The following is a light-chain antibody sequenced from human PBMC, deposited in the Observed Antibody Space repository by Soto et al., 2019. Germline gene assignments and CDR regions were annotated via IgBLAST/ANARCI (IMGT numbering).Light chain of an antibody. J-gene: IGKJ1*01. CDR3: QQYLDWPRT. CDR1: QSVGSD. CDR2: GAS. Sequence: EIVMTQSPATLSVSPGARATLSCRASQSVGSDLVWYRQKPGQAPRLLIYGASNRATGVPDRFSGSGSGTVFTLTISSLLSDDFAVYYCQQYLDWPRTFGQGTKVEIK. V-gene: IGKV3-15*01.